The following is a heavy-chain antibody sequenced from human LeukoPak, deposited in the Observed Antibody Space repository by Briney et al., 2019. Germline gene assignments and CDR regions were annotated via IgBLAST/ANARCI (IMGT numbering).Heavy chain of an antibody. V-gene: IGHV3-23*01. J-gene: IGHJ4*02. CDR3: AKDRSGSRN. CDR2: FDSDGST. Sequence: PGGSLRLSCAASGFTFTDYAMTWVRQAPGKGLEWVSTFDSDGSTYYADSVKGRFTISRDSSRNTLYLQMDDLRAEDTAVYHCAKDRSGSRNWGQGTLVTVSS. D-gene: IGHD3-3*01. CDR1: GFTFTDYA.